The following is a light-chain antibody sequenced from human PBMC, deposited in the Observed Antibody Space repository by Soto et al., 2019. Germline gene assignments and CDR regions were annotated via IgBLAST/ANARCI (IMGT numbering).Light chain of an antibody. CDR1: SSNIGSNT. V-gene: IGLV1-44*01. CDR3: AAWDDSLNGPGYV. CDR2: SNN. Sequence: QSVLTQPPSASGTPGQRGTISCSGSSSNIGSNTVTWYQQLPGTAPKLLIYSNNQLPSGVPDRFSGSKSGTSASLAISGLQSEDEADYYCAAWDDSLNGPGYVFGTGTKVTVL. J-gene: IGLJ1*01.